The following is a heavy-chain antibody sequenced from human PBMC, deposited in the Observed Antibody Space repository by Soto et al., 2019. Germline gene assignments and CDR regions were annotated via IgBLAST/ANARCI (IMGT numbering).Heavy chain of an antibody. CDR2: ISPYNDHT. Sequence: QVQLAQSAGEVKKPGASVKVSCKATGYTFIRYGIAWVRQAPGQGFEWMGWISPYNDHTVYAQKFQGRVTMTADTSTRTVYMNLRGLKCDDTAVYYCARGGYYDNSWGKLSHYGLDVWGQGTSVSVSS. V-gene: IGHV1-18*01. J-gene: IGHJ6*02. CDR3: ARGGYYDNSWGKLSHYGLDV. D-gene: IGHD3-16*01. CDR1: GYTFIRYG.